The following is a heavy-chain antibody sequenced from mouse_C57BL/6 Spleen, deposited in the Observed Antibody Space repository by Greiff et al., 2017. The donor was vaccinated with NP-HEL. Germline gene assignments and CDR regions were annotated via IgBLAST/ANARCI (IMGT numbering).Heavy chain of an antibody. Sequence: VQLQQPGAELVKPGASVKMSCKASGYTFTSYWITWVKQRPGQGLEWIGDIYPGSGSTNYNEQFKSKATLTVDTSSSTAYMQLSSLTSEDSAVYYCARSDYSNYDYYAMDYWGQGTSVTVSS. CDR1: GYTFTSYW. CDR2: IYPGSGST. V-gene: IGHV1-55*01. J-gene: IGHJ4*01. CDR3: ARSDYSNYDYYAMDY. D-gene: IGHD2-5*01.